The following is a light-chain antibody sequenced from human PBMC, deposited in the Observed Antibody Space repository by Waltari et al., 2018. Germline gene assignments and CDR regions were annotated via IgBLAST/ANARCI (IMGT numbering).Light chain of an antibody. J-gene: IGLJ3*02. CDR2: TTN. CDR1: SSNIGTNI. V-gene: IGLV1-44*01. CDR3: TAWDDSLNTWV. Sequence: QSVLTQPSSASGTPGQEITISCSGGSSNIGTNIVNWYQQLPGTAPKLLIFTTNQRPSGVPDRFSGSRSVTSASLSISGLPSEDDETSYYCTAWDDSLNTWVFGGGTKLTVL.